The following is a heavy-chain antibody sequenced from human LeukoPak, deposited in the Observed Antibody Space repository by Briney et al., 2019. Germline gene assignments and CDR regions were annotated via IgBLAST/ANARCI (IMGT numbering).Heavy chain of an antibody. V-gene: IGHV3-7*01. D-gene: IGHD2-8*01. J-gene: IGHJ4*02. CDR1: GFTFSSYW. CDR2: IKQDGSEK. Sequence: GGSLRLSCAASGFTFSSYWMSWVRQAPGKGLEWVANIKQDGSEKYYVDSVKGRFTISRDNAKNSLYLQMNSLRAEDTAVYYCARLTWICTNGVCYSGFDYWGQGTLVTVSS. CDR3: ARLTWICTNGVCYSGFDY.